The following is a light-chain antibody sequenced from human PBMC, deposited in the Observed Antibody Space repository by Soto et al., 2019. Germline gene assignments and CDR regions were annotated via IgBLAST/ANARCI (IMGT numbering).Light chain of an antibody. CDR1: SSDVGGYNY. Sequence: QSVLTQPASVSGSPGQSITISCTGTSSDVGGYNYVSWYQQHPGKAPKLMIYEVTNRPSGVSNRFSGSKSGNTASLTISGLQAEDEAYYYCSSYTSSSTLVFGGGTKRTVL. CDR3: SSYTSSSTLV. CDR2: EVT. V-gene: IGLV2-14*01. J-gene: IGLJ2*01.